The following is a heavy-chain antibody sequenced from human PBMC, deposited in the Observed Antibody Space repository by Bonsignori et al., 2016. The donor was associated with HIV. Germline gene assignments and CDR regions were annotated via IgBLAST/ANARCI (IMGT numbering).Heavy chain of an antibody. CDR3: ARGGGSSSWRRNWFDP. CDR2: MNPNSGYA. V-gene: IGHV1-8*01. J-gene: IGHJ5*02. Sequence: WVRQAPGQGLEWMGWMNPNSGYAGYAQKFKGRLTMTRNTSINTAYMELSRLTSEDTAVYYCARGGGSSSWRRNWFDPWGQGTQVTVSS. D-gene: IGHD6-13*01.